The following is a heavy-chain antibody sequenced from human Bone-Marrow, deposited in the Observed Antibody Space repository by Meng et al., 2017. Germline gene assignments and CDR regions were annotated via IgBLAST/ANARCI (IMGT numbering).Heavy chain of an antibody. CDR3: ASKGTSSSYDY. D-gene: IGHD6-13*01. Sequence: GGSLRLSCAASGFTFSNAWMSWVRQAPGKGLEWVGRIKSKTDGGTTDYAAPVKGRFTISRDDSKNTLYLQMNSLRAEDTALYYCASKGTSSSYDYWGQGTLVTVSS. CDR2: IKSKTDGGTT. CDR1: GFTFSNAW. V-gene: IGHV3-15*05. J-gene: IGHJ4*02.